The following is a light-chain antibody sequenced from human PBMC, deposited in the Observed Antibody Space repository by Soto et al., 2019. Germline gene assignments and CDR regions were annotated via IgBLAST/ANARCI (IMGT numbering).Light chain of an antibody. CDR2: GNS. CDR3: QSYDSSLSAPV. V-gene: IGLV1-40*01. CDR1: SSNIGAGYD. J-gene: IGLJ1*01. Sequence: QSVLTQPPSVSGAPGQRVTISCTGSSSNIGAGYDVHWYQQLPGTAPKLLIYGNSNRPSGVPDRFSGSKSGTSASLAITGLQAEDEPDYYCQSYDSSLSAPVFGTGTKLTVL.